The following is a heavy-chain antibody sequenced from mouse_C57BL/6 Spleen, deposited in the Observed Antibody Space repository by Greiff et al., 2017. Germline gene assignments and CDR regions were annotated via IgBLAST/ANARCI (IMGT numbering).Heavy chain of an antibody. Sequence: QVQLKQSGAELVRPGASVTLSCKASGYTFTDYEMHWVKQTPVHGLEWIGAIDPETGGTAYNQKFKGKAILTADKSSSTAYMELRSLTSEDSAVYYCTRALRDRFAYWGQGTLVTVSA. D-gene: IGHD3-2*02. V-gene: IGHV1-15*01. CDR3: TRALRDRFAY. CDR2: IDPETGGT. CDR1: GYTFTDYE. J-gene: IGHJ3*01.